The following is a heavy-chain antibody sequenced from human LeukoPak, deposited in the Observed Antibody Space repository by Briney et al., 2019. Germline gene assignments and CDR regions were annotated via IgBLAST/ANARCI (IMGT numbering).Heavy chain of an antibody. J-gene: IGHJ4*02. Sequence: ASVKVSCKASGGTFSSYAISWVRQAPGQGLEWMGWINPNSGGTNYAQKVQGWVTMTRDTSISTAYMELSRLRSDDTAVYYCARAFSRGSGWQPLDYWGQGTLVTVSS. V-gene: IGHV1-2*04. CDR1: GGTFSSYA. CDR3: ARAFSRGSGWQPLDY. CDR2: INPNSGGT. D-gene: IGHD6-19*01.